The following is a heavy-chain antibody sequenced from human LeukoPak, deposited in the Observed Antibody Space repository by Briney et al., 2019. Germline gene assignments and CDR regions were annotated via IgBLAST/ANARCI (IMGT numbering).Heavy chain of an antibody. J-gene: IGHJ4*02. Sequence: PGGSLRLSCAASGFTFSYFWMSWVRQAPGKGLEWVSSISSSSSYIYYADSVKGRFTISRDNAKNSLYLQMNSLRAEDTAVYYCAGEYSYGFFYWGQGTLVTVSS. CDR1: GFTFSYFW. CDR2: ISSSSSYI. D-gene: IGHD5-18*01. V-gene: IGHV3-21*01. CDR3: AGEYSYGFFY.